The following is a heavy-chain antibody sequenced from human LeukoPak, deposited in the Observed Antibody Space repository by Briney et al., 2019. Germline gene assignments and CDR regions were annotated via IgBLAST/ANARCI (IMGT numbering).Heavy chain of an antibody. CDR2: ISYDGSNK. CDR3: FIGLRDDAFDI. J-gene: IGHJ3*02. V-gene: IGHV3-30-3*01. CDR1: GFTFSSYA. Sequence: PGRALRLSCAASGFTFSSYAMHWVRQAPGKGLEWVAVISYDGSNKYYADSVKGRFTISRDNSKNTLYLQMNSLRAEDTAVYYCFIGLRDDAFDIWGQGTMVTVSS.